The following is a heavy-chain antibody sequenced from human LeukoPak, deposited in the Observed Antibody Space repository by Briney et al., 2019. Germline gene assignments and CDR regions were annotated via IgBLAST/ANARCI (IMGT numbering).Heavy chain of an antibody. D-gene: IGHD6-19*01. V-gene: IGHV4-59*08. Sequence: SQTLSLTCTISGDSITSNYWSWIRHPPWQGLDWIWYIYYSGSTNYNPSLTRRVTRSVNTSKAQSSLKLCSVPAADAAMYYCGRGYSSGWFSGVTDYWGQGTMVTVSS. CDR3: GRGYSSGWFSGVTDY. J-gene: IGHJ4*02. CDR1: GDSITSNY. CDR2: IYYSGST.